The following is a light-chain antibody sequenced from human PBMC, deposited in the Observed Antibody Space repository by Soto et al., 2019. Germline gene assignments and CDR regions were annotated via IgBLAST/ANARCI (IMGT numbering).Light chain of an antibody. CDR2: KAS. J-gene: IGKJ1*01. CDR1: QSISSW. CDR3: QHYNSSPWT. Sequence: DIQMTQSPSTLSASVGDRVTITCRASQSISSWLAWYQQKPGKAPKLLIYKASSLESGVPSRFSGSGSGTAFTLTISSLQPDDFATYYCQHYNSSPWTFGQGTKVEIK. V-gene: IGKV1-5*03.